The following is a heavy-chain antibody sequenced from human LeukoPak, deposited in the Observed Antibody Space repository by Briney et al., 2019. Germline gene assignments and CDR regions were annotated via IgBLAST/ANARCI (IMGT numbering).Heavy chain of an antibody. D-gene: IGHD6-19*01. CDR2: IWSGVRYI. V-gene: IGHV3-21*05. CDR3: ARVQCVGPCQWVGGALDV. Sequence: GGSLRLSCGASRFILSSFTMNWVRQAPGKGLEWASFIWSGVRYILYADSVKGRITTSRANAKNSLYLQMNSLRPEDTAVYYCARVQCVGPCQWVGGALDVWGQGTTVSVSS. J-gene: IGHJ6*02. CDR1: RFILSSFT.